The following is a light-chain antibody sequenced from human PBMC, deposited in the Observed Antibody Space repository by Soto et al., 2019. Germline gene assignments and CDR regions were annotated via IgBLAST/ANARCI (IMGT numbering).Light chain of an antibody. CDR1: SSDVGGYNY. J-gene: IGLJ3*02. V-gene: IGLV2-8*01. CDR3: SSYAASNNFYFV. CDR2: EVT. Sequence: QSALTQPPSASGSAGESVTISCTGTSSDVGGYNYVSWYQQYPGRAPKLMIYEVTKRPSGVPDRFSGSKSGNTASLTVSGLQAEDEADYYCSSYAASNNFYFVFRGGIKLTVL.